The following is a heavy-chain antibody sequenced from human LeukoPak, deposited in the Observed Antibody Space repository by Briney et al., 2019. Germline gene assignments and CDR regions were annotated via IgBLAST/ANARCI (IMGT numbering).Heavy chain of an antibody. CDR2: IYYSGST. V-gene: IGHV4-39*01. J-gene: IGHJ4*02. CDR3: ARSPRSYYGSRSWIDY. D-gene: IGHD3-10*01. Sequence: PSETLSLTCTVSGGSISSTSYYWGWIRQPPGKGLEWIGSIYYSGSTYYNPSLKSRVTISVDTSKNQFSLKLSSVTAADSAVYYCARSPRSYYGSRSWIDYWGQGTLVTVSS. CDR1: GGSISSTSYY.